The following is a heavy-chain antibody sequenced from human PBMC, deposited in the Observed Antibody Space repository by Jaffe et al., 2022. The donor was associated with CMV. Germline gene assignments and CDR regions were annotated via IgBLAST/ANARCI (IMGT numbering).Heavy chain of an antibody. V-gene: IGHV3-9*01. J-gene: IGHJ6*02. CDR1: GFTFDDYA. Sequence: EVQLVESGGGLVQPGRSLRLSCAASGFTFDDYAMHWVRQAPGKGLEWVSGISWNSGSIGYADSVKGRFTISRDNAKNSLYLQMNSLRAEDTALYYCAKDMSHYYGSGPQPGGLYYYYGMDVWGQGTTVTVSS. CDR3: AKDMSHYYGSGPQPGGLYYYYGMDV. D-gene: IGHD3-10*01. CDR2: ISWNSGSI.